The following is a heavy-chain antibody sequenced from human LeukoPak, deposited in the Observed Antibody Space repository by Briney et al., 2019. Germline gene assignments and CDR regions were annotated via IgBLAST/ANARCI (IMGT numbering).Heavy chain of an antibody. J-gene: IGHJ3*02. V-gene: IGHV3-23*01. D-gene: IGHD3-3*01. Sequence: GGSLRLSCVASGFTYSSYAMTWVRQAPGKGLEWASLISSSGDNTYYADSVEGRFTISRDNSKNTLYLQMNSLRAEDTAIYYCAKVEWPDAFSIWGQGTMVTVSS. CDR1: GFTYSSYA. CDR3: AKVEWPDAFSI. CDR2: ISSSGDNT.